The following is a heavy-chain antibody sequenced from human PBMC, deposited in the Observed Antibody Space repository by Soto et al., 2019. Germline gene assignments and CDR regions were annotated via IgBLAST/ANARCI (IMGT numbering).Heavy chain of an antibody. CDR1: GGTFSSYA. Sequence: QVQLVQSGAEVKKPGSSVKLSCKASGGTFSSYAISWVRQAPGQGLEWMGGIIPISGTANYAQKFQGRVTITADESTSTAYMELSSLRSEDTAVYYCARSQGSSTSLEIYYYYYYGMEVWGQGTTVTVSS. CDR2: IIPISGTA. V-gene: IGHV1-69*01. J-gene: IGHJ6*02. D-gene: IGHD2-2*01. CDR3: ARSQGSSTSLEIYYYYYYGMEV.